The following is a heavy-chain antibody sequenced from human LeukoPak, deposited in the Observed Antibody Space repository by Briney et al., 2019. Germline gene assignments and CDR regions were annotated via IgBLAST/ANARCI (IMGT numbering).Heavy chain of an antibody. Sequence: GGSLRLSCAASGFTFSTFWMSWVRQAPGKGLEWVTNINQGGSEKYYVDSMKGRFTVSRGNAKNSLYLQMDSLRAEDTAVYYCARGGTFVSDYWGQGTLVTVSS. V-gene: IGHV3-7*01. CDR1: GFTFSTFW. CDR2: INQGGSEK. D-gene: IGHD1-1*01. CDR3: ARGGTFVSDY. J-gene: IGHJ4*02.